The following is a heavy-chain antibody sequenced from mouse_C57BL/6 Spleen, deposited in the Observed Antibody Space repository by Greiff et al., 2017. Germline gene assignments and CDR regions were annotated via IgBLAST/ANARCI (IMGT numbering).Heavy chain of an antibody. CDR3: TRGENWDLYAMDY. D-gene: IGHD4-1*01. J-gene: IGHJ4*01. Sequence: EVQLQQSGTVLARPGASVKMSCKTSGYTFTSYWMHWVKQRPGQGLEWIGAIYPGNSDTSYNQKFKGKAKLTAVTSASTAYMELSSLTNEDLAVYYSTRGENWDLYAMDYWGQGTSVTVSS. CDR2: IYPGNSDT. V-gene: IGHV1-5*01. CDR1: GYTFTSYW.